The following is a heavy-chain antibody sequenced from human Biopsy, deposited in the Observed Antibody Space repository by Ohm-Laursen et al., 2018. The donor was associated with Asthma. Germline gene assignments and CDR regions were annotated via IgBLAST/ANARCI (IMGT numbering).Heavy chain of an antibody. CDR2: ISVYNGNT. D-gene: IGHD3-10*01. J-gene: IGHJ6*02. Sequence: PTVTHSCKTSGDTFNSAGITWVRQAPGQGLAWMGWISVYNGNTKVAQKLQDRVTMITDTSTSTAYMELRSLRSDDTAVYFCARAVDYSHYYGIDVWGQGTTVTVS. CDR3: ARAVDYSHYYGIDV. CDR1: GDTFNSAG. V-gene: IGHV1-18*01.